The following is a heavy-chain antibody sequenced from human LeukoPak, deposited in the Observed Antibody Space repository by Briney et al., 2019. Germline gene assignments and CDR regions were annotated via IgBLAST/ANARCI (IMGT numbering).Heavy chain of an antibody. Sequence: SETLSLTCTVSGGSISSGDYYWSWLRQPPGKGLEWIGYIYYSGSTYYNPSLKSRVTISVDTSKNQFSLKLSSVTAADTAVYYCAGVSEAPTFDYWGQGTLVTVSS. J-gene: IGHJ4*02. CDR2: IYYSGST. V-gene: IGHV4-30-4*08. CDR3: AGVSEAPTFDY. CDR1: GGSISSGDYY.